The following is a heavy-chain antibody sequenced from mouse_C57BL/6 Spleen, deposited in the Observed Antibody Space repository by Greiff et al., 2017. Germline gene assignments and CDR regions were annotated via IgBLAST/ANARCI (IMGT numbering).Heavy chain of an antibody. CDR2: FHPYNDDT. V-gene: IGHV1-47*01. J-gene: IGHJ1*03. CDR3: ARGDSNYWYFDV. D-gene: IGHD2-5*01. CDR1: GYTFTTYP. Sequence: VQLQQSGAELVKPGASVKMSCKASGYTFTTYPIEWMKQNHGKSLEWIGNFHPYNDDTKYNEKFKGKATLTVEKSASTVYLELSRVTSDDSAVYYCARGDSNYWYFDVWGTGTTVTVSS.